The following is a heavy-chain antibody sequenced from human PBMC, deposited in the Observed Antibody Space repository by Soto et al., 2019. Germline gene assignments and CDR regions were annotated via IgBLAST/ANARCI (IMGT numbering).Heavy chain of an antibody. CDR3: ARSQSMVRGVIIGLGDYGMDV. Sequence: PGESLKISCKGSGYSFTSYWIGWVRQMPGKGLEWMGIIYPGDSDTRYSPSFQGQVTISADKTISTAYLQWSSLKASDTAMYYCARSQSMVRGVIIGLGDYGMDVWGQGTTVTVSS. J-gene: IGHJ6*02. V-gene: IGHV5-51*01. D-gene: IGHD3-10*01. CDR2: IYPGDSDT. CDR1: GYSFTSYW.